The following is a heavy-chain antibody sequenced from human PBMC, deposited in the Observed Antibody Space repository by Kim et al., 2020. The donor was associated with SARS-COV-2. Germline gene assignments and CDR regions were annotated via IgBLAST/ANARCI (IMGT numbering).Heavy chain of an antibody. CDR3: AKVRSGSFDY. D-gene: IGHD3-10*01. CDR2: INGDGNST. V-gene: IGHV3-74*01. Sequence: GGSLRLSCAASGFTFSSYWMHWVRQAPGKGLVWVSRINGDGNSTNYADSVKGRFTISRDNAKNTLFLQMNSLRAEDTAVYYCAKVRSGSFDYWGQGTLVTVSS. J-gene: IGHJ4*02. CDR1: GFTFSSYW.